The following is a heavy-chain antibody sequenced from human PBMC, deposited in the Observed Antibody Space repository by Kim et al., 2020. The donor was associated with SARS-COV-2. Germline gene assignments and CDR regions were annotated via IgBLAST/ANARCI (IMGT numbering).Heavy chain of an antibody. CDR1: GFIVSHNY. Sequence: GGSLRLSCAASGFIVSHNYMNWVRQAPGKGLEWVSIIYSDGSTYYADSVKGRFTISRHNSKNTLYLQMNSLRAEDTAVYYCAREGGYRAFDIWGQGTMVTVSS. CDR2: IYSDGST. D-gene: IGHD5-12*01. J-gene: IGHJ3*02. CDR3: AREGGYRAFDI. V-gene: IGHV3-53*01.